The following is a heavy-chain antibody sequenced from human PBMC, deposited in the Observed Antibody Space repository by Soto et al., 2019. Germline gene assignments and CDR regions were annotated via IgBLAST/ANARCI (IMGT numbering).Heavy chain of an antibody. V-gene: IGHV1-58*01. CDR2: IIVGSGTT. D-gene: IGHD3-10*01. CDR3: AADEGFYGRYYYYGMDV. J-gene: IGHJ6*02. Sequence: QMQLVQSGPEVKKPGSSVKVSCKASGFTFTSYAVQWVRQAPGQRLEWIGWIIVGSGTTNYAQKFQERVTITRDKSTSKAYMELSSLRSEYTAVYYCAADEGFYGRYYYYGMDVWGQGTTVTVSS. CDR1: GFTFTSYA.